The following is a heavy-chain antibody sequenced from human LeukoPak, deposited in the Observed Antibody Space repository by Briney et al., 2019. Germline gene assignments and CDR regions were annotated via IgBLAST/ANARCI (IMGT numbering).Heavy chain of an antibody. Sequence: SETLSVTCTVSGGSISSDYWSCIRQPPGKGLEWIGYIYYSGSTNYNPSLKSRVTISVDTSKNQFSLKLSSVTAADTAVYYCARGGNVVVTECYFDYWGQGTLVTASS. CDR1: GGSISSDY. J-gene: IGHJ4*02. CDR2: IYYSGST. CDR3: ARGGNVVVTECYFDY. D-gene: IGHD2-21*02. V-gene: IGHV4-59*01.